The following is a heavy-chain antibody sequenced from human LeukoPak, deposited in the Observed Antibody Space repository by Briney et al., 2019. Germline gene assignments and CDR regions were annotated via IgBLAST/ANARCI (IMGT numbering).Heavy chain of an antibody. CDR3: ARDRPTGYSSSWYVGWFDP. V-gene: IGHV1-69*06. J-gene: IGHJ5*02. CDR1: GGTFSSYA. D-gene: IGHD6-13*01. CDR2: FIPIFGTA. Sequence: GASVKVSCKASGGTFSSYAISWVRQAPGQGLEWKGGFIPIFGTANYAQKFQGRVTITADKSTSTAYLELSSLRSEGTAVYYCARDRPTGYSSSWYVGWFDPWGQGTLVTVSS.